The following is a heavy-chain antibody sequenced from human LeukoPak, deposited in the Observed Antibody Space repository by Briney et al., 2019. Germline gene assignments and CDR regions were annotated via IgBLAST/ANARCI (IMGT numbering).Heavy chain of an antibody. J-gene: IGHJ4*02. CDR1: GYTFTGYY. D-gene: IGHD3-3*01. CDR3: PRALYDFWSGNYYFDY. V-gene: IGHV1-2*02. CDR2: INPNSGGT. Sequence: PGASVKVSCKASGYTFTGYYMHWVRQAPGQGLEWMGWINPNSGGTNYAQKFQGRVTMTRDTSISTAYMELSRLRSDDTAVYYCPRALYDFWSGNYYFDYWGQGTLVTVSS.